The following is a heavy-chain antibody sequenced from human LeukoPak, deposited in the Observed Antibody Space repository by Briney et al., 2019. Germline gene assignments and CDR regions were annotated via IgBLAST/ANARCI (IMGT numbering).Heavy chain of an antibody. J-gene: IGHJ4*02. D-gene: IGHD1-26*01. CDR3: ARDGIVGASTDFDY. V-gene: IGHV3-48*02. Sequence: GGSLRLSCAASGFTFSTYSMNWVRQAPGKGLEWVSYISSSSSTIYYADSLKGRFTISRDNAKNPLYLQMNSLRDEDTAVYYCARDGIVGASTDFDYWGQGTLVTVSS. CDR2: ISSSSSTI. CDR1: GFTFSTYS.